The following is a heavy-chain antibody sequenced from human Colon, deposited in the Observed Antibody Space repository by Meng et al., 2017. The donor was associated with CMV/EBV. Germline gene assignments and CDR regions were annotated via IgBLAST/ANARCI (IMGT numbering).Heavy chain of an antibody. Sequence: QFHLVVSGRGLVMPLACLITSCALSGLTFRDQFMSWIRQAPGPGLEWVFNISESGNSIYHADSGKGRITIYRDNAKNSLYMKMNSLRAEDTDVYYCALVSSSTIDYWGQGTLVTVSS. CDR2: ISESGNSI. V-gene: IGHV3-11*01. CDR1: GLTFRDQF. D-gene: IGHD5/OR15-5a*01. CDR3: ALVSSSTIDY. J-gene: IGHJ4*02.